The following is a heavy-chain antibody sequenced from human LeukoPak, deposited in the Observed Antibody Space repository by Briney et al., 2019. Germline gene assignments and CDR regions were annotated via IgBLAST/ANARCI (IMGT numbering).Heavy chain of an antibody. Sequence: SETLSLTCTVSGGSISSSSYFWGWIRQPPGKGLEWIGNSYYSGSTYYNPSLKSRVIISVDTSKNQFSLKLSSVTAADTAVYYCAVLPWFGESPGNWGQGTLVTVSS. D-gene: IGHD3-10*01. V-gene: IGHV4-39*01. CDR2: SYYSGST. J-gene: IGHJ4*02. CDR1: GGSISSSSYF. CDR3: AVLPWFGESPGN.